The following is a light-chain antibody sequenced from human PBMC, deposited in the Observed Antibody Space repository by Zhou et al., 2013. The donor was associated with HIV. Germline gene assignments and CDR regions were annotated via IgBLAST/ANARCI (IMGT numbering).Light chain of an antibody. CDR1: QSISNY. V-gene: IGKV1-39*01. CDR3: QQSYRVPPT. CDR2: AAS. Sequence: DIQMTQSPSSVSASVGDTVTITCRASQSISNYLNWYQQKPGKPPKFLIYAASTLQSGVPSRFSGSGSGTDFTLTISGLQIEDSATYYCQQSYRVPPTFGQGTKLEI. J-gene: IGKJ2*01.